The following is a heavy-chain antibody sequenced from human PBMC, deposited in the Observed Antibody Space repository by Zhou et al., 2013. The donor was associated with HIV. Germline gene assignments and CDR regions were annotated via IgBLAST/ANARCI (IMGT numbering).Heavy chain of an antibody. Sequence: QVQLVQSGAEVKKPGSSVKVSCKASGGTFSSYAISWVRQAPGQGLEWMGGIIPIFGTANYAQKFQGRVTITTDESTSTAYMELSSLRSEDTAVYYCARGPYCSSTSCPLRGLAEWYFDLWGRGTLVTVSS. CDR2: IIPIFGTA. D-gene: IGHD2-2*01. J-gene: IGHJ2*01. V-gene: IGHV1-69*05. CDR1: GGTFSSYA. CDR3: ARGPYCSSTSCPLRGLAEWYFDL.